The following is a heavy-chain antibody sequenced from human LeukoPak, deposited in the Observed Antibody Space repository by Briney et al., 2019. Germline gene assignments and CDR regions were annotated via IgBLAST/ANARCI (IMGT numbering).Heavy chain of an antibody. CDR1: GFAFSNYW. D-gene: IGHD3-16*01. CDR3: ARAGKPYGFDY. V-gene: IGHV3-7*01. CDR2: IRPDGSVQ. Sequence: GGSLRLSCVVSGFAFSNYWMGWVRQPPGKGLEWVATIRPDGSVQYYVDPVKGRFIISRDHAESSLYLQMNSLRAEDTAVYYCARAGKPYGFDYWGQGTLVTVSS. J-gene: IGHJ4*02.